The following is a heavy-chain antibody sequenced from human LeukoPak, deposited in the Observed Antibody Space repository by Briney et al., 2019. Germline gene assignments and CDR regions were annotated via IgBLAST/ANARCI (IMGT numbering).Heavy chain of an antibody. CDR2: IRYDGSNK. Sequence: GGSLRLSCAASGFTFSSYGMHWVRQAPGKGLEWVAFIRYDGSNKYYADSVKGRFTISRDNSKNTLYLQMNSLRAEDTAVCYCAKVKVWFGDYFDYWGQGTLVTVSS. D-gene: IGHD3-10*01. J-gene: IGHJ4*02. V-gene: IGHV3-30*02. CDR1: GFTFSSYG. CDR3: AKVKVWFGDYFDY.